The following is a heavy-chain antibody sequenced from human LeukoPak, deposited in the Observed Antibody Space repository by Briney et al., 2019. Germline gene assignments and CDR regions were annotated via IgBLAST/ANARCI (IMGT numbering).Heavy chain of an antibody. CDR2: LSGSGRST. D-gene: IGHD3-9*01. V-gene: IGHV3-23*01. J-gene: IGHJ4*02. Sequence: PGGSLRLSCSASRFKFSDHAMTWVRQLPGKGLEWVSSLSGSGRSTYYADSVKGRFAISRDNSKNTVYLQMNSLGADDTALYYCVKDSYYDISTGFYPDYWGQGILVTVSS. CDR3: VKDSYYDISTGFYPDY. CDR1: RFKFSDHA.